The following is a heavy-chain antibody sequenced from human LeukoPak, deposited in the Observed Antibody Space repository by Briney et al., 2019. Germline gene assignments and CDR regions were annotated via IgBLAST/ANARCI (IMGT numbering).Heavy chain of an antibody. CDR3: ASNNGRAGQRK. D-gene: IGHD1-14*01. Sequence: PSETLSLTCTVSGGSISSSSYYWGWIRQPPGKGLEWIGEINHSGSTNYNPSLKSRVTISVDTSKNQFSLKLSSVTAADTAVYYCASNNGRAGQRKWGQGTLVTVSS. CDR2: INHSGST. J-gene: IGHJ4*02. CDR1: GGSISSSSYY. V-gene: IGHV4-39*07.